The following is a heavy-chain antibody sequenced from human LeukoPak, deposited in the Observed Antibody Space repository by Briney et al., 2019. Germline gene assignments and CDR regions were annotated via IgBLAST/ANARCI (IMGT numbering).Heavy chain of an antibody. D-gene: IGHD2-8*01. J-gene: IGHJ3*02. V-gene: IGHV4-34*01. Sequence: SETLSLTCAVYGGSFSGYYWSWIRQPPGKGLEWIGEINHSGSTNYNPSLKSRVTISVDTSKNQFSLKLSSVTAADTAVYYCARHITPLVLYYNNGAFDIWGQGTMVTVSS. CDR2: INHSGST. CDR3: ARHITPLVLYYNNGAFDI. CDR1: GGSFSGYY.